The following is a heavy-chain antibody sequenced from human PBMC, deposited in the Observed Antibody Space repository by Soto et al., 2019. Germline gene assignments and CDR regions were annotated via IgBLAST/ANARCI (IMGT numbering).Heavy chain of an antibody. CDR2: INLSGST. V-gene: IGHV4-34*01. CDR1: GWSFSGYY. D-gene: IGHD6-6*01. CDR3: ARGLGLVLYYYYGMDV. Sequence: XETLSLTCAVYGWSFSGYYWSWIRQPPGKGLEWIGEINLSGSTNYSPSLKSRVTISVDTSKNQFSLKLSSVTAADTAVYYCARGLGLVLYYYYGMDVWGHGSTVTVSS. J-gene: IGHJ6*02.